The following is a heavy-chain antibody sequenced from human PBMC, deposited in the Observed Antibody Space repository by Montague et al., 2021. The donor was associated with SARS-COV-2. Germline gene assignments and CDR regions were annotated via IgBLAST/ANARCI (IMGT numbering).Heavy chain of an antibody. CDR1: GGSISSSNYY. J-gene: IGHJ6*02. Sequence: SETLSLTCTVSGGSISSSNYYWGWIRQPPGKGLEWIGNMYYSGSTYYNPSLKSRVTISLDTSRNQFSLKLSSVTAADTAVYYCARNEMVFQVVTKDMDVWGQGTTVTVSS. V-gene: IGHV4-39*07. CDR2: MYYSGST. D-gene: IGHD5-12*01. CDR3: ARNEMVFQVVTKDMDV.